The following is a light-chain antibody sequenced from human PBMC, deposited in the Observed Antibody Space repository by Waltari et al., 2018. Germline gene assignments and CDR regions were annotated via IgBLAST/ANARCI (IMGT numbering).Light chain of an antibody. CDR1: QNISTY. J-gene: IGKJ1*01. V-gene: IGKV1-39*01. CDR2: SAS. CDR3: QQSYSTPRT. Sequence: DIQMTQSASSLSASVGDRVTITCRASQNISTYLNWYQQKPGTAPKLLIYSASTLQSGVPSRFSGSGSGTDFTLSIRSLQSEDFATYYCQQSYSTPRTFGQGTKVEIK.